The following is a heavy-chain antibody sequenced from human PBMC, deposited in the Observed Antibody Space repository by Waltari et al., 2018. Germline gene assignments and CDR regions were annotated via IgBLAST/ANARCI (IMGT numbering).Heavy chain of an antibody. V-gene: IGHV3-7*01. Sequence: EVQLVDSGGGLVQPGGSLRLSCAASGFTFTNYWMSWVRQAPGEGPEWLANIKQDGSEKYYVDSLKGRFTISRDNAKNSIYLQMSSLTAEDTAVYYCARTIGGGAFDLWGQGTMVTVSS. CDR3: ARTIGGGAFDL. CDR1: GFTFTNYW. J-gene: IGHJ3*01. D-gene: IGHD3-9*01. CDR2: IKQDGSEK.